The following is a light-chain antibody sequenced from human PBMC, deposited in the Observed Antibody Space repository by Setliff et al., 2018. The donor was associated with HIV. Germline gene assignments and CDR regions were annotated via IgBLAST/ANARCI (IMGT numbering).Light chain of an antibody. CDR1: SSNIGRNA. V-gene: IGLV1-44*01. Sequence: QSVLTQPPSASGTPGQRVTISCSGSSSNIGRNAVTWYQQPPGAAPRLLIYSTNQRPAGVPARFSGSKSATSASLAISGLQSEDEADYYCAAWDDSLNGHGVFGGGTKVTVL. CDR2: STN. CDR3: AAWDDSLNGHGV. J-gene: IGLJ2*01.